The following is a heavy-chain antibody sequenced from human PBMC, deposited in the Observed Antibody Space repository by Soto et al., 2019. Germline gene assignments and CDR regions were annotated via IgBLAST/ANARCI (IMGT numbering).Heavy chain of an antibody. CDR1: GFTFLAYN. V-gene: IGHV3-21*02. J-gene: IGHJ4*02. D-gene: IGHD3-10*01. CDR2: ISPNDNSF. CDR3: ARELSTIIRAYK. Sequence: EVQLVESGGGLVKPGGSLRLSGAPSGFTFLAYNKTWFAQAPGKGLEWVSSISPNDNSFYYADSVKGRFTVSKDNAKSLVFLQMDSLRAEDTAIYYCARELSTIIRAYKGGQGTLVTVSS.